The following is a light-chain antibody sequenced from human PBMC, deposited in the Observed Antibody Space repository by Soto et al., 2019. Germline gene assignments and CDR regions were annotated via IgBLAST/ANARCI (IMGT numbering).Light chain of an antibody. V-gene: IGLV2-23*01. CDR3: CSYAGSSTFV. CDR2: EDS. J-gene: IGLJ1*01. CDR1: SSDVGGYNL. Sequence: QSVLTQPASVSGSPGQSITISCTGTSSDVGGYNLVSWYQQHPGKASKLMIYEDSQRPSGLSNRCCGCKSGNTASLTISGLQAEDEADYYCCSYAGSSTFVFRTGTKVTVL.